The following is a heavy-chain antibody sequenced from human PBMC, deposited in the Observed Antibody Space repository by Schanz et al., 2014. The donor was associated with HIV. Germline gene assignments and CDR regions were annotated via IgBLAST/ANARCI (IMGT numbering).Heavy chain of an antibody. D-gene: IGHD3-10*01. CDR3: ARDQNVISMVRGVMGGVDY. Sequence: QVQLVQSGAEVKKPGASVKVSCKASGYTFTGYYMHWVRQAPGQGLEWMGWINPSSGGTNYAQKXXXXXTMTRDTSISTAYMELRRLRSDDTAVYYCARDQNVISMVRGVMGGVDYWGQGTLVTVSS. CDR2: INPSSGGT. J-gene: IGHJ4*02. V-gene: IGHV1-2*02. CDR1: GYTFTGYY.